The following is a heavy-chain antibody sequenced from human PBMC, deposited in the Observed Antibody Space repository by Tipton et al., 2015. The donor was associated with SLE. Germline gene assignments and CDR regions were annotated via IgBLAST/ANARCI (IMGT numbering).Heavy chain of an antibody. D-gene: IGHD7-27*01. CDR3: AREKVWGLTSWYFDL. CDR2: LYYSGST. V-gene: IGHV4-39*07. CDR1: GGPISESHYY. J-gene: IGHJ2*01. Sequence: TLSLTCTVSGGPISESHYYGGGWIRQPPGKTLEWIGSLYYSGSTIYNPSLEGRVTISGDMSKNQFSLQLDSVTAADTAVYYCAREKVWGLTSWYFDLWGRGTLVTVSS.